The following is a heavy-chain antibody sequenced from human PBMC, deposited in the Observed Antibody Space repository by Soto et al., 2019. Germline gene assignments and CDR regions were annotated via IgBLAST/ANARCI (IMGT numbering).Heavy chain of an antibody. Sequence: SETLSLTCAVYGGSFSGHFWTWIRQSPGKGLEWIGDINHSGRVNYSPSLKSRVTISLDTSKNQFSLTLSAVTAADTAIYYCSTRAYDTNGYYRFDPWGQGTMVTVSA. CDR3: STRAYDTNGYYRFDP. J-gene: IGHJ5*01. V-gene: IGHV4-34*01. CDR2: INHSGRV. D-gene: IGHD3-22*01. CDR1: GGSFSGHF.